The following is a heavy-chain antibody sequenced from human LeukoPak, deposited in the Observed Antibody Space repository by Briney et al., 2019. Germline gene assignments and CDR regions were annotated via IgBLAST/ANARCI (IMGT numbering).Heavy chain of an antibody. Sequence: GGSLRLSCAASGFTFNNYAMNWVRQAPGKGLEWVSGISTSGDNTYYTDSVKGRFTISRDNSKNTLYLQMNSLRAEDTAVYYCAKQDKYYYGSGSLPDYWGQGTLVTVSS. CDR2: ISTSGDNT. V-gene: IGHV3-23*01. CDR3: AKQDKYYYGSGSLPDY. J-gene: IGHJ4*02. D-gene: IGHD3-10*01. CDR1: GFTFNNYA.